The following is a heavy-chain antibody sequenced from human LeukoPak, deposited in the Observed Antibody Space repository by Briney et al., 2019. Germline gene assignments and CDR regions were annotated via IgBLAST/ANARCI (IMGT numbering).Heavy chain of an antibody. CDR3: ARGVGYGDYGEDGFDY. Sequence: PGGSLRLSCAASGFTFSSYAMHWVRQAPGKGLEWVAVISYDGSNKYYADSVKGRFTISRDNSKNTLYLQMNSLRAEDTAVYYCARGVGYGDYGEDGFDYWGQGTLVTVSS. CDR2: ISYDGSNK. V-gene: IGHV3-30-3*01. D-gene: IGHD4-17*01. J-gene: IGHJ4*02. CDR1: GFTFSSYA.